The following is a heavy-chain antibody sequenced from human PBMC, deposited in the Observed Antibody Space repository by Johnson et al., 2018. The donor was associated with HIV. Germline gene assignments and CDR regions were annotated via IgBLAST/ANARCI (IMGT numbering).Heavy chain of an antibody. D-gene: IGHD3-22*01. Sequence: QVQLVESGGGVVQPGRSLRLSCPASGFPFSSYGMHWVRQAPGRGLEWVAVMWYDGSNKYYADSVKGRFTISRDNSKNTLYLQMNSLRAEDTAVYYCAKGHSSGYPKDAFEIWGQGTMVTVSP. CDR3: AKGHSSGYPKDAFEI. V-gene: IGHV3-33*06. J-gene: IGHJ3*02. CDR2: MWYDGSNK. CDR1: GFPFSSYG.